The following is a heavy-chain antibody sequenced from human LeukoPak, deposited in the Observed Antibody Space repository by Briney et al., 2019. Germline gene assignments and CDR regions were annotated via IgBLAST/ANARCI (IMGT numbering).Heavy chain of an antibody. Sequence: SETLSLTCAVYGGSFSGYYWSWIRQPPGKGLEWIGEINHSGSTNYNLSLKSRVTISVDTSKNQFSLKLNSVTAADTAVYYCASLTMIVVPWGQGTLVTVSS. CDR1: GGSFSGYY. CDR2: INHSGST. D-gene: IGHD3-22*01. J-gene: IGHJ4*02. CDR3: ASLTMIVVP. V-gene: IGHV4-34*01.